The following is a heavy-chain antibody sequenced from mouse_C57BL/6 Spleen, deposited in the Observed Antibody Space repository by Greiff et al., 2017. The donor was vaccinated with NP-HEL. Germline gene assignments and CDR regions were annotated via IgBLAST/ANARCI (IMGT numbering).Heavy chain of an antibody. V-gene: IGHV1-61*01. J-gene: IGHJ2*01. D-gene: IGHD1-1*01. CDR2: IYPSDSET. CDR3: ARHYYGSSYGFDY. CDR1: GYTFTSYW. Sequence: VQLQQPGAELVRPGSSVKLSCKASGYTFTSYWMDWVKQRPGQGLEWIGNIYPSDSETHYNQKFKDKATLTVDKSSSTAYMQLSSLTSEDSAVYYCARHYYGSSYGFDYWGQGTTLTVSS.